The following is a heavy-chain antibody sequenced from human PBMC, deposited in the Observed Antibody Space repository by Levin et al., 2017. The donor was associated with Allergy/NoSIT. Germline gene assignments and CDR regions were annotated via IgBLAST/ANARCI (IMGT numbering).Heavy chain of an antibody. CDR1: GFTFSSYA. J-gene: IGHJ4*02. D-gene: IGHD5-24*01. CDR2: ISSDGTNK. Sequence: GESLKISCAGSGFTFSSYAMHWVRQAPGKGLEWVAVISSDGTNKYYADSVKGRFTISRDNSKNTLYLQMNSLRAEDTAVYYCAKSDGYGMIFDCWGQGSLVTVSS. V-gene: IGHV3-30-3*02. CDR3: AKSDGYGMIFDC.